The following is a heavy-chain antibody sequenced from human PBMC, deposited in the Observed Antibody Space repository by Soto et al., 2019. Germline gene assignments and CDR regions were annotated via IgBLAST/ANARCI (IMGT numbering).Heavy chain of an antibody. J-gene: IGHJ6*02. Sequence: SETRSRTCTVAGGSISSGDYHWTWIRQFPGKVLEWIGAIYYSAITYYNPSLVSRLTISVDTSKNRFSLKLTSVTAADTAVYYCARDSRTPSGGMDVWGQGTTVTVSS. CDR3: ARDSRTPSGGMDV. CDR1: GGSISSGDYH. CDR2: IYYSAIT. V-gene: IGHV4-30-4*01.